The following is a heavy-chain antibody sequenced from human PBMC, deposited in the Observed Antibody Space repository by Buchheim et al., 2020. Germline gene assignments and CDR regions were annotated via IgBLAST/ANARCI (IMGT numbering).Heavy chain of an antibody. CDR3: ARGWRQNSFDH. Sequence: EVELVESGGGLVQPGGSLRLSCVASGFTFSVYSMDWVRQAPGKGLEWISFIAPSGDTIYYRDSVKGRFTISSANAKNSLVLQMDSLTDEDTAIYYCARGWRQNSFDHWGQGTL. D-gene: IGHD2-15*01. CDR1: GFTFSVYS. V-gene: IGHV3-48*02. J-gene: IGHJ4*02. CDR2: IAPSGDTI.